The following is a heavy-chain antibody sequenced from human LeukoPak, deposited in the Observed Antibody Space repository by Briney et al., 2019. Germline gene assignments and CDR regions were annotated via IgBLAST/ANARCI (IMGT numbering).Heavy chain of an antibody. Sequence: ASVKVSCKASGYTFANYGIHWLRQAPGQGLEWMGWINADNGDTEYSQTFQGRVTITRDTSATTAYMELSSLTSDDSAIYFCARAFLLFGELNSPFDPWGQGTLVTVSS. CDR1: GYTFANYG. V-gene: IGHV1-3*01. D-gene: IGHD3-10*02. J-gene: IGHJ5*02. CDR2: INADNGDT. CDR3: ARAFLLFGELNSPFDP.